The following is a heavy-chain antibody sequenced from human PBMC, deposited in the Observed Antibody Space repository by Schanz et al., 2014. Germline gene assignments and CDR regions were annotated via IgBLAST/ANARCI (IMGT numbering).Heavy chain of an antibody. J-gene: IGHJ6*03. CDR2: LSGSGGST. CDR1: GFTFSSYA. CDR3: ARDGDRFYYNYYMDV. V-gene: IGHV3-23*01. D-gene: IGHD4-17*01. Sequence: EVQLLESGGGLVQPGGSLRLSCAASGFTFSSYAMSWVRQAPGKGLEWVSALSGSGGSTYYADSVKGRFTISRDNAKNSLYLHMNTLGAEDTAVYYCARDGDRFYYNYYMDVWGKGTTVTVSS.